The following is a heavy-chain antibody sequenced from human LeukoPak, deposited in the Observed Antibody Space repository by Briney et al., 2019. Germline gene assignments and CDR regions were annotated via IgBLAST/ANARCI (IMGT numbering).Heavy chain of an antibody. D-gene: IGHD4-17*01. CDR2: ISAYNGNT. J-gene: IGHJ3*02. V-gene: IGHV1-18*01. CDR1: GYTFTSYG. CDR3: ARAPTTVSLNDALDI. Sequence: ASVKVSCKASGYTFTSYGISWVRQAPGQGLEWMGWISAYNGNTNYAQKLQGRVTMTTDTSTSTAYMELRSLRSDDTAVYYCARAPTTVSLNDALDIWGQGTMVTVSS.